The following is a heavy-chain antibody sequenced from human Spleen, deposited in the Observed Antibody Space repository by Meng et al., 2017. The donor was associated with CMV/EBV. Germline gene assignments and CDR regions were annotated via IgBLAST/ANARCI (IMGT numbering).Heavy chain of an antibody. Sequence: GSLRLSCTVSGDSISSSTYFWGWIRQPPGKGLDWIGSIYYSGITYYNPSLKSRVTISVDTSKNQFSLKLSSVTAADTAVYYCARDQSYEIFDYWGQGTLVTVSS. J-gene: IGHJ4*02. CDR2: IYYSGIT. CDR1: GDSISSSTYF. CDR3: ARDQSYEIFDY. V-gene: IGHV4-39*07. D-gene: IGHD3-22*01.